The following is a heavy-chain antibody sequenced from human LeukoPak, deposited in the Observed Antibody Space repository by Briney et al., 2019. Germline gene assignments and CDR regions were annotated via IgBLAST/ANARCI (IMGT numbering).Heavy chain of an antibody. CDR2: ISYDGSNK. CDR3: ASRTNSGPPF. Sequence: GGSLRLSCVASGFTSSDCAVLGVRQAPGKGLEWVALISYDGSNKYYADSVKGRFTISRDNSKNTMSLQMNSLRREDTAVYYCASRTNSGPPFWGQGTLVTVSS. V-gene: IGHV3-30-3*01. CDR1: GFTSSDCA. J-gene: IGHJ1*01. D-gene: IGHD3-10*01.